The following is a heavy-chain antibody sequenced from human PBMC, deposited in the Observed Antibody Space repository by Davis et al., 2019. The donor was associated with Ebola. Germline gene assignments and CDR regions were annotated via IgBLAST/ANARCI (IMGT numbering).Heavy chain of an antibody. V-gene: IGHV4-59*08. CDR3: ARHEGRITIFGVVSHWFDP. D-gene: IGHD3-3*01. J-gene: IGHJ5*02. CDR2: IHYSGST. CDR1: GGSISSYY. Sequence: SETLSLTCTVSGGSISSYYWSRIRQPPGKGLEWIGYIHYSGSTNYNPSLKSRVTISVDTSKNQFSLKLSSVTAADTAVYYCARHEGRITIFGVVSHWFDPWGQGTLVTVSS.